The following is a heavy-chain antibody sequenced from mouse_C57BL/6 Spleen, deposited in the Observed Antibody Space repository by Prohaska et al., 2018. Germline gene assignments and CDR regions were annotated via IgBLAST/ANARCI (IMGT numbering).Heavy chain of an antibody. CDR2: T. V-gene: IGHV2-3*01. CDR3: AKPGYGKGFDY. D-gene: IGHD2-10*02. Sequence: TNYHSALISRLSISKDNSKSQVFLKLNSLQTDDTATYYCAKPGYGKGFDYWGQGTTLTVSS. J-gene: IGHJ2*01.